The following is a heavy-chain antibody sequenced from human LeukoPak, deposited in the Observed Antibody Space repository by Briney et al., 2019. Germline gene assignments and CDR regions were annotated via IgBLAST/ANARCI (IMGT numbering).Heavy chain of an antibody. J-gene: IGHJ4*02. CDR3: ARDDGIAVAGTRDY. CDR1: GYTFTSYG. Sequence: ASVKVSCKASGYTFTSYGISWVRQAPGQGLEWMGWISAYNGNTNYAQKLQGRVTMTTDTSTSTAYMELRSLRSDDTAVYYCARDDGIAVAGTRDYWGQGTLVTVSS. V-gene: IGHV1-18*01. CDR2: ISAYNGNT. D-gene: IGHD6-19*01.